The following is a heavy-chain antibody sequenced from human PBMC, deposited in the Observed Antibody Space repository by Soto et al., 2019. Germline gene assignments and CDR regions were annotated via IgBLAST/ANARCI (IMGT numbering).Heavy chain of an antibody. V-gene: IGHV3-23*01. CDR2: ISGSGGST. D-gene: IGHD3-10*01. CDR1: GFTFSSYA. Sequence: GGSLRLSCAASGFTFSSYAMSWVRQAPGKGLEWVSAISGSGGSTYYADSVKGRFTISRDNSKNTLYLQMNSLRAEDTAVYYCAKDWPITMVRGVITYGMDVWGQGTTVTVS. CDR3: AKDWPITMVRGVITYGMDV. J-gene: IGHJ6*02.